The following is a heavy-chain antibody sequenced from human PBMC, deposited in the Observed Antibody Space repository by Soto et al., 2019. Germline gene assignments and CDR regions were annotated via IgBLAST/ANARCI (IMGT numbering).Heavy chain of an antibody. CDR3: ARVPPLYYYGMDV. CDR1: GFTFSSYG. V-gene: IGHV3-33*01. Sequence: GGSLRLSCAASGFTFSSYGMHWVRQAPGKGLEWVAVIWYDGSNKYYADSVKGRFTISRDNSKNMLYLQMNSLRAEDTAVYYCARVPPLYYYGMDVWGQGTTVTVSS. CDR2: IWYDGSNK. J-gene: IGHJ6*02.